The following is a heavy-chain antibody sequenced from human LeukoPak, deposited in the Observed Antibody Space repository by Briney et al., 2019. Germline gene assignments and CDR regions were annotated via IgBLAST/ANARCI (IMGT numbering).Heavy chain of an antibody. V-gene: IGHV4-34*01. CDR2: INHSGST. CDR1: GGSFSGYY. CDR3: ARTLGYCRGGSCYPLYYYYYYMDV. Sequence: SETLSLTCAVYGGSFSGYYWSWIRQPPGKGLEWIGEINHSGSTNYNPSLKSRVTISVDTSKNQFSLKLSSVTAADTAVYYCARTLGYCRGGSCYPLYYYYYYMDVWGKGTTVTVSS. J-gene: IGHJ6*03. D-gene: IGHD2-15*01.